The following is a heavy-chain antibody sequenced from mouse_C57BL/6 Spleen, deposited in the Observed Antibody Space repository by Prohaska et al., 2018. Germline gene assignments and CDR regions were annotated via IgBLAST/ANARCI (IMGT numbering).Heavy chain of an antibody. Sequence: HGKSLEWIGNFHPYNDDTKYNEKFKGKATLTVEKSSSTVYLELSRLTSDDSAVYYCARGDYYGSSYGSAMDYWGQGTSVTVSS. J-gene: IGHJ4*01. CDR2: FHPYNDDT. D-gene: IGHD1-1*01. V-gene: IGHV1-47*01. CDR3: ARGDYYGSSYGSAMDY.